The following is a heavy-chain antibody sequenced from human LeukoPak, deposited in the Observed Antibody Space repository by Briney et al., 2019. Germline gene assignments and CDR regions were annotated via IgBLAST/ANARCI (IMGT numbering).Heavy chain of an antibody. CDR3: ARDRSGYGPDLDY. J-gene: IGHJ4*02. Sequence: GGSLRLSCAASGFTFSSYEMSWVRQAPGKGLEWVSYISSSGSIIYYADSVKGRFTISRDNAKNSLYLQMNSLRAEDTAVYYCARDRSGYGPDLDYWGQGTLVTVSS. CDR2: ISSSGSII. D-gene: IGHD5-12*01. CDR1: GFTFSSYE. V-gene: IGHV3-48*03.